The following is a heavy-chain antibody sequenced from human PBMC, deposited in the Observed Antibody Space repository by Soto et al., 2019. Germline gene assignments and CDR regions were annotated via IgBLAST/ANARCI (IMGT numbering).Heavy chain of an antibody. CDR2: IWNDGSQK. CDR3: ARGDYHVISGPATTAFYT. V-gene: IGHV3-33*01. CDR1: GFTFKNYG. D-gene: IGHD3-22*01. J-gene: IGHJ1*01. Sequence: PGGALRLSCAASGFTFKNYGIHWVRQAPGKGLEWVAVIWNDGSQKHYVDSVKGRFTISRDNSKSMLYLQMDSLGAEDTAVYYCARGDYHVISGPATTAFYTWCQGTIVTVSS.